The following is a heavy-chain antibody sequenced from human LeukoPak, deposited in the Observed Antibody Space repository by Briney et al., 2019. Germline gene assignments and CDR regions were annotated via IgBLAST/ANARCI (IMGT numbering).Heavy chain of an antibody. CDR3: ARDACSSTSCYVDY. J-gene: IGHJ4*02. Sequence: PGRSLRLSCAASGLTFSSYSMNWVRQTPGEGLEWDSSISSRSSYIFYADSVKGRFTISRDNAKNSLYLQMNSLRAEDTAVYYCARDACSSTSCYVDYWGQGTLVTVSS. CDR1: GLTFSSYS. V-gene: IGHV3-21*01. D-gene: IGHD2-2*01. CDR2: ISSRSSYI.